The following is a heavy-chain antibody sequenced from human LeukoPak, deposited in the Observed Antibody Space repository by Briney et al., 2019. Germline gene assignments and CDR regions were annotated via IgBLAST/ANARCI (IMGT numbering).Heavy chain of an antibody. V-gene: IGHV1-46*01. Sequence: GASVKVSCKASGYTFTNYYMHWVRQAPAQGLEWIGLINPTGTGTNYAQKFRGRVTMTRDTSTTTVYMELSSLRSEDTAVYYCAREESGGYFDYWGQGTLVAVSS. CDR3: AREESGGYFDY. J-gene: IGHJ4*02. CDR1: GYTFTNYY. D-gene: IGHD2-8*02. CDR2: INPTGTGT.